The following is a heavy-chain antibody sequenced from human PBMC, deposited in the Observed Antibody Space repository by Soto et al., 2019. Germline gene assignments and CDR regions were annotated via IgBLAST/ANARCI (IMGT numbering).Heavy chain of an antibody. CDR2: ISNYNGDT. Sequence: QVQLVPSGAEVKKPGASVQVSCKASGYTFTRYSINWVRQAPGQGLEWVGLISNYNGDTKYAQKFQGRVTLTTDTSTTTTYMDLRSLTSDDTAVYFCARGDSTGSPTGWFDPWGQGTLVTVSS. J-gene: IGHJ5*02. D-gene: IGHD6-19*01. CDR1: GYTFTRYS. V-gene: IGHV1-18*04. CDR3: ARGDSTGSPTGWFDP.